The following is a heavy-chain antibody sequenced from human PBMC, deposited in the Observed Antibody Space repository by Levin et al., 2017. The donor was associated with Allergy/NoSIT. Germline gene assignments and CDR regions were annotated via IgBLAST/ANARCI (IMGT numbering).Heavy chain of an antibody. CDR1: GFIFSNYA. CDR2: ISGGGGST. V-gene: IGHV3-23*01. D-gene: IGHD4-23*01. J-gene: IGHJ4*02. CDR3: AVHRWADRGLDY. Sequence: GGSLRLSCAGSGFIFSNYAMNWVRQAPGKGLEWVSGISGGGGSTYYADSVTGRFTISRDNTKNTQSLQMNSLRAEETAVHYCAVHRWADRGLDYWGPGTLVIVSS.